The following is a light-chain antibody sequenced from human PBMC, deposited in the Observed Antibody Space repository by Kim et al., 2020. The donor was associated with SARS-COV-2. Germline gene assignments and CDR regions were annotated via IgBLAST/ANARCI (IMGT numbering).Light chain of an antibody. CDR1: SGSIASNY. CDR3: QSYDSSNVV. Sequence: GKTVPISCTRSSGSIASNYVQWYQQRPGSSPTTVIYEDNQRPSGVPDRFSGSIDSSSNSASLTISGLKTEDEADYYCQSYDSSNVVFGGGTQLTVL. CDR2: EDN. V-gene: IGLV6-57*01. J-gene: IGLJ2*01.